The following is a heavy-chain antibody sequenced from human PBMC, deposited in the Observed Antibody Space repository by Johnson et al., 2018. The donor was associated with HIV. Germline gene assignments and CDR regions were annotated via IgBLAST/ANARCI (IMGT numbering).Heavy chain of an antibody. J-gene: IGHJ3*02. V-gene: IGHV3-30*04. CDR2: ISYEGSNK. CDR1: AFTFSRHA. Sequence: QVQLVESGGGVVQPERSLRLSCSASAFTFSRHAMHGVRQAPGQGPEWVACISYEGSNKYYDDSVRGRFTISRDNSKNPLYLQQNSLRAEDTAVYYCASCWGGGGWYAMGAFDIWGQGTMVTVSS. D-gene: IGHD6-19*01. CDR3: ASCWGGGGWYAMGAFDI.